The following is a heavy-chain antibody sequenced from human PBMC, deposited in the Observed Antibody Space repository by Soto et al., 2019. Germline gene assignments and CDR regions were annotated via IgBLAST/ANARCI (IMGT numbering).Heavy chain of an antibody. CDR2: INWNGGTV. V-gene: IGHV3-9*01. D-gene: IGHD5-18*01. CDR3: TKDTGPSGYSSGYTIDY. CDR1: GFTFADYA. Sequence: PGGSLRLSCVVSGFTFADYAMHWVRQAPGKGLEWVSYINWNGGTVDYAESVRGRFSISRDNAKNSLYLQMNSLRAEDTALYYCTKDTGPSGYSSGYTIDYWGQGT. J-gene: IGHJ4*02.